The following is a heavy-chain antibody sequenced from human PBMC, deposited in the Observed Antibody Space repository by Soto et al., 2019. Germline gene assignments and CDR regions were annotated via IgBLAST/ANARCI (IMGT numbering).Heavy chain of an antibody. J-gene: IGHJ5*02. Sequence: ASVKVSCKASGYTFTSYGISWVRKAPGQGLEWMGWISAYNGNTNYAQKLQGRVTMTTDTSTSTAYMELRSLRSDDTAVYYCARDSITIFGVVKNWFDPWGQGTLVTVSS. CDR1: GYTFTSYG. V-gene: IGHV1-18*01. D-gene: IGHD3-3*01. CDR3: ARDSITIFGVVKNWFDP. CDR2: ISAYNGNT.